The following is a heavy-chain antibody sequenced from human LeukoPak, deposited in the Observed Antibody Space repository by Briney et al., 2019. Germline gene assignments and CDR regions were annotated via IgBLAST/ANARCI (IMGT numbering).Heavy chain of an antibody. CDR1: GYSNVYY. V-gene: IGHV4-38-2*02. CDR3: ARCFMVRGVTNYYYYGMDV. CDR2: MYHTGTT. J-gene: IGHJ6*02. D-gene: IGHD3-10*01. Sequence: SETLSLTCTVSGYSNVYYWGWIRQPPGKGLEWIASMYHTGTTYYNPSLEGRVTISIDTSKNQFSLKLSSVTAADTAVYYCARCFMVRGVTNYYYYGMDVWGQGTTVTVSS.